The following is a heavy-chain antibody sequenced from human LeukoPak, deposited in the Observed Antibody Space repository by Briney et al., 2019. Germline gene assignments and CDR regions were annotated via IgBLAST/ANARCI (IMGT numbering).Heavy chain of an antibody. V-gene: IGHV1-2*02. CDR2: INTNIGGI. J-gene: IGHJ3*02. CDR3: ARDFFYGSGTYYQGGAFDI. D-gene: IGHD3-10*01. Sequence: EASVTVSCKASGYTFTDYYLHWVRQAPGQGLEWMGWINTNIGGINYAQNFPGRVTMTRDTSLSTVYMELSRLGSDDTAVYYCARDFFYGSGTYYQGGAFDIWGQGTMVTVSS. CDR1: GYTFTDYY.